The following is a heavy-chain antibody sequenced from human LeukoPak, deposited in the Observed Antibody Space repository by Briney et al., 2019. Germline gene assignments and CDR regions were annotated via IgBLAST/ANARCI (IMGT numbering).Heavy chain of an antibody. Sequence: GASVKVSCKASDYTFITYGLSWVRQAPGQGLEWMGWINTYNGNTNYAQKLQGRVTMTTDTSTNTAYMELRSLRSDDTAVYYCARDRSEHYDRSAYSWNDAFDLWGQGTMVTVPS. V-gene: IGHV1-18*01. D-gene: IGHD3-22*01. J-gene: IGHJ3*01. CDR1: DYTFITYG. CDR2: INTYNGNT. CDR3: ARDRSEHYDRSAYSWNDAFDL.